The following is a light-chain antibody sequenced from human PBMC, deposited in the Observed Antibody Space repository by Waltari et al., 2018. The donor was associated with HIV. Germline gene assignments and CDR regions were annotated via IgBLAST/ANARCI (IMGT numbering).Light chain of an antibody. Sequence: SYELTQPPSVSVSPGQTARITCSGDALPKKYAYWYQQRSGPAPVLVIYEDSKRPSGIPDRFSGSSSGTMVTLTISGAQVEDEADYYCYSTDITSHQRVFGGGTKLTVL. CDR1: ALPKKY. CDR2: EDS. J-gene: IGLJ3*02. CDR3: YSTDITSHQRV. V-gene: IGLV3-10*01.